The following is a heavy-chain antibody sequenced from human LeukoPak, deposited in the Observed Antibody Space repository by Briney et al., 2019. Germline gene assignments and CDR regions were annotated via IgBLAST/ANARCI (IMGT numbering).Heavy chain of an antibody. CDR2: INPNSGGT. D-gene: IGHD6-6*01. CDR3: AREMVIAARQRDY. J-gene: IGHJ4*02. Sequence: ASAKVSCKASGYTFTGYYMHWVRQAPGQGLEWMGWINPNSGGTNYAQKFQGRVTMTRDTSISTAYMELSRLRSDDTAVYYCAREMVIAARQRDYWGQGTLVTVSS. CDR1: GYTFTGYY. V-gene: IGHV1-2*02.